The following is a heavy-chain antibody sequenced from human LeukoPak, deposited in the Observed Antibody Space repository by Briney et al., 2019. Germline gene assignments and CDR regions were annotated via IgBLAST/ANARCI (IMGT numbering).Heavy chain of an antibody. CDR3: ARGITGSNNWFDP. V-gene: IGHV3-53*01. CDR1: GFTVSSTY. Sequence: GGSLRLSCAASGFTVSSTYMSWLRQTPGKGLEWVSLIYTGGTTYYADSVKGRFTISRDNSENTLYLQMNSLRAEDTAVYYCARGITGSNNWFDPWGQGTLVTVSS. CDR2: IYTGGTT. J-gene: IGHJ5*02. D-gene: IGHD1-20*01.